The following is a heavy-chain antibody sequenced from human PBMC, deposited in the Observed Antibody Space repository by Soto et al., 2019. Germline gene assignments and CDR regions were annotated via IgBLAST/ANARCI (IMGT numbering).Heavy chain of an antibody. CDR1: GGSISSNY. J-gene: IGHJ4*02. CDR2: VYNSGST. V-gene: IGHV4-59*01. CDR3: ARALEWELPPSY. Sequence: PSETLSLTCTVSGGSISSNYWTWIRQPPGKGLEWIGYVYNSGSTNYNPSLKSRVTISEDTSKSQFSLKVNSVTAADTAVYYCARALEWELPPSYWGQGTLVTVSS. D-gene: IGHD1-26*01.